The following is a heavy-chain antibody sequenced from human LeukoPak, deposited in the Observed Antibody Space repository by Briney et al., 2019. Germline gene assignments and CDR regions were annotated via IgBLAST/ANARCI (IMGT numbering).Heavy chain of an antibody. CDR1: GYSFAAYW. CDR3: ATPYPREYCSSTTCYFNY. Sequence: GESLKISCKVSGYSFAAYWIGWVRQMPGKGLEWMGIIYPDDSDTRYSPSFQGQVTISADKSISTAYLQWSSLKASDTAMYYCATPYPREYCSSTTCYFNYWGQGTLVTVSS. V-gene: IGHV5-51*01. J-gene: IGHJ4*02. D-gene: IGHD2-2*01. CDR2: IYPDDSDT.